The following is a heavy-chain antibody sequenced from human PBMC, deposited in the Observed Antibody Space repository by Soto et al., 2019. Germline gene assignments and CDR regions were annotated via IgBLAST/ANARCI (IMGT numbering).Heavy chain of an antibody. J-gene: IGHJ4*02. V-gene: IGHV3-74*01. CDR3: ARYGYYCDGSGYYFNYDY. Sequence: PGGSLRLSCAASGFTFSRYWMHWVRQAPGKGLVWVSRINGDGSSTIYADSVKGRFTISRDNAKNTLYLQMNSLRAEDTAVYYCARYGYYCDGSGYYFNYDYWGRGTLVPVSS. CDR2: INGDGSST. D-gene: IGHD3-22*01. CDR1: GFTFSRYW.